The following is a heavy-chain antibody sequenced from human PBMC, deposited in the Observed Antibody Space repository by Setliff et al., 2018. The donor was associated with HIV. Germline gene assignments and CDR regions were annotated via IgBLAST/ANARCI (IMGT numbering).Heavy chain of an antibody. CDR3: ARGTTLNVVPDAFDI. J-gene: IGHJ3*02. Sequence: SETLSLTCTVSGVSISSYYWSWIRQPPGKGLEYIGYIYSNGGTNYNPSLKSRVTISVDTSKNQISLRLNSLTAADTAVYYCARGTTLNVVPDAFDIWGQGTMVTVSS. CDR2: IYSNGGT. CDR1: GVSISSYY. V-gene: IGHV4-59*08. D-gene: IGHD4-17*01.